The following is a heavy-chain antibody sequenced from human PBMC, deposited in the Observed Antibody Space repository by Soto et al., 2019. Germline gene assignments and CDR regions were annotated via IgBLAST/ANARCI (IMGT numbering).Heavy chain of an antibody. CDR2: TGSGTGPG. V-gene: IGHV1-69*06. J-gene: IGHJ4*02. CDR1: GGSLSTNP. D-gene: IGHD2-8*02. CDR3: ARRDTGGFYRFFDS. Sequence: GASVKVSCKASGGSLSTNPISWVRQAPGQGLEWMGGTGSGTGPGNHAQKFQGRLTVTADKSTSTVYVELTNLSPEDTAVYYCARRDTGGFYRFFDSWGQGTLVTVSS.